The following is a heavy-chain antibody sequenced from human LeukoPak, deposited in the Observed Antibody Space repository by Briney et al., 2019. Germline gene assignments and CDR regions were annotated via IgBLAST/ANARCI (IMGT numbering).Heavy chain of an antibody. Sequence: ASVKVSCKASGGTFSSYAISWVRQAPGQGLEWMGGIIPIFGTANYAQKSQGRVTITADESTSTAYMELSSLRSEDTAVYYCARDRMTVRGVNWFDPWGQGTLVTVSS. J-gene: IGHJ5*02. CDR2: IIPIFGTA. V-gene: IGHV1-69*13. D-gene: IGHD3-10*01. CDR3: ARDRMTVRGVNWFDP. CDR1: GGTFSSYA.